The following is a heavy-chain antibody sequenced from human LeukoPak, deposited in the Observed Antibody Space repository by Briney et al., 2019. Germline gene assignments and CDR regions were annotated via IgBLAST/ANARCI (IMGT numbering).Heavy chain of an antibody. CDR2: IYYSGST. D-gene: IGHD3-3*01. CDR3: ARDGVETGIYMDV. J-gene: IGHJ6*03. V-gene: IGHV4-59*01. CDR1: GGSISSYY. Sequence: SETLSLTCTVSGGSISSYYWSWIRQPPGKGLEWIGYIYYSGSTNYNPSLKSRVTISVDTSKNQFSLKLSSVTATDTAVYYCARDGVETGIYMDVWGKGTTVTVSS.